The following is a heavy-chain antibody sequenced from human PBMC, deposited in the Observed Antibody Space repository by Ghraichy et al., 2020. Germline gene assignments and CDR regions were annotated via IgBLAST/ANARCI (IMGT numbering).Heavy chain of an antibody. J-gene: IGHJ4*02. CDR3: AKDLGGSYYWYYFEY. Sequence: GGSLRLSCAASGFTFSSYAMSWVRQAPGKGLEWVSAISGSGGSTYYADSVKGRFTISRDNSKNTLYLQMNSLRAEDTAVYYCAKDLGGSYYWYYFEYWGQGTLVTVSS. D-gene: IGHD1-26*01. CDR1: GFTFSSYA. V-gene: IGHV3-23*01. CDR2: ISGSGGST.